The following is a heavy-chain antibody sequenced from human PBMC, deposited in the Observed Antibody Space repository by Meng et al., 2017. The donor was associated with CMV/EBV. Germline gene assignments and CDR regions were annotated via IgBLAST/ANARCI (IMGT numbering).Heavy chain of an antibody. CDR3: ARESTIFGVVIPNYYYYGMDV. Sequence: GESLKISCAASGFTFSSYSMNWVRQAPGKGLEWVSYMSSSSSYIYYADSVKGRFTISRDNAKNSLYLQMNSLRAEDTAVYYCARESTIFGVVIPNYYYYGMDVWGQGTTVTVSS. CDR1: GFTFSSYS. V-gene: IGHV3-21*05. J-gene: IGHJ6*02. D-gene: IGHD3-3*01. CDR2: MSSSSSYI.